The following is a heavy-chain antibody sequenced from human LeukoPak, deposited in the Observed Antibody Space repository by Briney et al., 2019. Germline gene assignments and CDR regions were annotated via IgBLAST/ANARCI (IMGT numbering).Heavy chain of an antibody. J-gene: IGHJ6*03. CDR3: AVLWFGTPRPYYYYYMDV. Sequence: SETLSLTCTVSGGSISSYYWSWIRQPPGKGLEWIGYIYYSGSTNYNPSLKSRVTISVDTSKNQFSLKLSSVTAADTAVYYCAVLWFGTPRPYYYYYMDVWGKGTTVTVSS. D-gene: IGHD3-10*01. CDR1: GGSISSYY. CDR2: IYYSGST. V-gene: IGHV4-59*01.